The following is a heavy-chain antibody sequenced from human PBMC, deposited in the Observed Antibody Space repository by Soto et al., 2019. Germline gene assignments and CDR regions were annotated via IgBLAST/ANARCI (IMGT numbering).Heavy chain of an antibody. CDR2: ISGHNGQT. CDR3: ARDGRKQLWVEGRNAMDV. J-gene: IGHJ6*02. CDR1: AYTFNTYG. D-gene: IGHD5-18*01. Sequence: QVQLVQSGPEVKKPGASVKVSCKASAYTFNTYGISWVRRAPGQGLEWMGWISGHNGQTNYAQKFRGRVTITTDTSTRTAYLELRSLRSDDTAIYYCARDGRKQLWVEGRNAMDVWGQGTTVTVSS. V-gene: IGHV1-18*01.